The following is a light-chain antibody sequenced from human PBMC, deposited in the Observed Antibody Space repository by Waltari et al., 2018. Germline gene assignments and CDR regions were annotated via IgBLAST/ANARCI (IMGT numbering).Light chain of an antibody. CDR2: YVS. CDR3: SSYTSSSTLYV. Sequence: QSALTQPASVSGSPGQSITISCTGTSSDVGGSNYVSWYQQHPGKAPKLMIYYVSNRPSGVSNRFSGSHSGTTASLTISGLQAEDEADYYCSSYTSSSTLYVFGTGTKVTIL. J-gene: IGLJ1*01. CDR1: SSDVGGSNY. V-gene: IGLV2-14*03.